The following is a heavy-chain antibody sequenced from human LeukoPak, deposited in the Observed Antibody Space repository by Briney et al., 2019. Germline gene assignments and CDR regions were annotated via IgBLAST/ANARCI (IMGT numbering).Heavy chain of an antibody. V-gene: IGHV3-30*02. CDR1: GFTFSSYG. CDR3: AKESQDVLLWFGDGY. CDR2: IRYDGSNK. Sequence: GGSLRLSCAASGFTFSSYGMHWVRQAPGKGLEWVAFIRYDGSNKYYADSVKGRFTISRDNSKNTLYLQMNSLRAEDTAVYYCAKESQDVLLWFGDGYWGQGTLVTVSP. D-gene: IGHD3-10*01. J-gene: IGHJ4*02.